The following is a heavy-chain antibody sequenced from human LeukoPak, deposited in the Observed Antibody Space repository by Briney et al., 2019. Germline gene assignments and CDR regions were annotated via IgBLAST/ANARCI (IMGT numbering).Heavy chain of an antibody. V-gene: IGHV4-34*01. CDR3: ARGPTIDYDILTGYYYFDC. CDR2: INHSGST. J-gene: IGHJ4*02. Sequence: TPSETLSLTCAVHGGSFSGYYWTWIRQSPGKGLEWIGEINHSGSTYYNPSLKSRVTISVDTSNNQFSLKLSSVTAADTAVYYCARGPTIDYDILTGYYYFDCWGQGTLVTVSS. D-gene: IGHD3-9*01. CDR1: GGSFSGYY.